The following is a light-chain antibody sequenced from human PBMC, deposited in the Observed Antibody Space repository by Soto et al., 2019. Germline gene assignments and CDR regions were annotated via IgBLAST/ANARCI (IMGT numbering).Light chain of an antibody. CDR2: AAS. J-gene: IGKJ1*01. Sequence: DIGVTKSEFSVSASVGAGVTITSRSSQGISSWLAWYQQKPGKAPKLLIYAASSLQSGVPSWFSRRGSGTDFSRTGSTLQPDDRSTHNYEQPNSFPWRVGQGTKVDIK. CDR1: QGISSW. CDR3: EQPNSFPWR. V-gene: IGKV1D-12*01.